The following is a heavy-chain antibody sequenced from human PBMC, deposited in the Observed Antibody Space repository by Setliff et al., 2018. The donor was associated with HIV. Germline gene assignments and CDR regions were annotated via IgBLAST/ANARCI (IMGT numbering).Heavy chain of an antibody. J-gene: IGHJ6*03. V-gene: IGHV4-4*08. CDR3: ARCYYNFWSGYPLDYMDV. D-gene: IGHD3-3*01. CDR1: GGSISEYY. Sequence: SETLSLTCTVSGGSISEYYWSWIRQPPGKGLEWIGHIYTSGSTNYNPSLKSRVTMSVGTSKNQFSLKLSSVTAADTAVYYCARCYYNFWSGYPLDYMDVWGKGATVTSP. CDR2: IYTSGST.